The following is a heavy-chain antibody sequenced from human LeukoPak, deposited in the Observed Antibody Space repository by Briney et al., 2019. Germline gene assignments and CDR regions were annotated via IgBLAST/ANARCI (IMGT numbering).Heavy chain of an antibody. J-gene: IGHJ4*02. CDR2: IYHSGST. CDR3: ASLVAGWLQLMVGDQTALLDY. D-gene: IGHD5-24*01. CDR1: GGSISSSNW. V-gene: IGHV4-4*02. Sequence: SETLSLTCAVSGGSISSSNWWSWVRQPPGKGLEWIGEIYHSGSTNYNPSLKSRVTISVDKSKNQFSLKLSSVTAADTAVYYCASLVAGWLQLMVGDQTALLDYWGQGTLVTVSS.